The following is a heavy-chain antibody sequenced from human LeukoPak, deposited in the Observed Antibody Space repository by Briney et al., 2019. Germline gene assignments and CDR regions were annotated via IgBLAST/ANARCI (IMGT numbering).Heavy chain of an antibody. D-gene: IGHD3-3*01. CDR3: ARGAIFGVVIGP. Sequence: SETLSLTCAVYGGSFSGYFWSWIRQPPGKGLEWIGYIYHSGSTYYNPSLKSRVTISVDRSKNQFSLKLSSVTAADTAVYYCARGAIFGVVIGPWGQGTLVTVSS. V-gene: IGHV4-30-2*01. CDR1: GGSFSGYF. CDR2: IYHSGST. J-gene: IGHJ5*02.